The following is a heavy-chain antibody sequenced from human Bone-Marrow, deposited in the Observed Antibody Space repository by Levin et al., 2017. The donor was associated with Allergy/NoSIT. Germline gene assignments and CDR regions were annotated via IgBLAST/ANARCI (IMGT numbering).Heavy chain of an antibody. CDR3: TRLYCSGGSCFFRY. Sequence: KVSCAASGFTFSGSAIHWVRQAPGKGLEWVGRIRSKTNSFATAYAASVKGNFTISRDDSKNMAYLQMNSLKTEDTAVYYCTRLYCSGGSCFFRYWGQGTLVTVSS. J-gene: IGHJ4*02. V-gene: IGHV3-73*01. CDR2: IRSKTNSFAT. CDR1: GFTFSGSA. D-gene: IGHD2-15*01.